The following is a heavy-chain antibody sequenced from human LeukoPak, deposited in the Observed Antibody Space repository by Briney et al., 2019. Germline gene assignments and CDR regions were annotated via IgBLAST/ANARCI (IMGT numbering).Heavy chain of an antibody. D-gene: IGHD3-22*01. V-gene: IGHV1-2*02. J-gene: IGHJ4*02. CDR2: INPNSGGT. Sequence: EASVKVSCKASGYTFTGYYMHWVRQAPGQGLEWMGWINPNSGGTNYAQKFQGRVTMTRDTSISTAYMELSRLRSDDTAVYYCARDPVTGYYDSSGYYYEPSSYWGQGTLVTVSS. CDR3: ARDPVTGYYDSSGYYYEPSSY. CDR1: GYTFTGYY.